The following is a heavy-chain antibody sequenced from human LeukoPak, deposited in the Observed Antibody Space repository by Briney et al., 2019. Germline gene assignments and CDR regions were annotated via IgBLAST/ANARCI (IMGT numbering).Heavy chain of an antibody. V-gene: IGHV1-69*13. CDR1: GGTFSSYA. D-gene: IGHD5-12*01. J-gene: IGHJ6*02. CDR3: ARARGYSGYVGYYYYGMDV. CDR2: IIPIFGTA. Sequence: AASVKVSCKASGGTFSSYAISWVQQAPGQGLEWIGGIIPIFGTANYAQKFQGRVTITADESTSTAYMELSSLRSEDTAVYYCARARGYSGYVGYYYYGMDVWGQGTTVTVSS.